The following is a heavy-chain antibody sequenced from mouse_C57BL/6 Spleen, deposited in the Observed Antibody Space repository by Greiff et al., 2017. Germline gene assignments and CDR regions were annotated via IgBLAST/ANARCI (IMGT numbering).Heavy chain of an antibody. D-gene: IGHD3-3*01. CDR3: ARGKDRDRTGSFDY. Sequence: VLLQQPGAELVKPGASVKISCKASGYAFSSYWMNWVKQRPGQGLEWIGKIYPRGGDTNYNGKFKGKATLTADKSSSTAYMQLSSLTSEDSAVXFCARGKDRDRTGSFDYWGQGTTLTVAS. CDR2: IYPRGGDT. V-gene: IGHV1-80*01. CDR1: GYAFSSYW. J-gene: IGHJ2*01.